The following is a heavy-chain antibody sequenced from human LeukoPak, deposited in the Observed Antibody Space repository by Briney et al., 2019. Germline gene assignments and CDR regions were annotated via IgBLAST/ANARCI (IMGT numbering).Heavy chain of an antibody. D-gene: IGHD4-17*01. CDR1: GYSISSGYY. V-gene: IGHV4-38-2*01. Sequence: SETLSLTCAVCGYSISSGYYWGWIRQPPGHGLEWIGSIYHSGSTYYNPSLTSRVTISVDTSKNQFSLKLTSVTAADTAVYYCARPPLGGDYVWYFDLWGRGTLVTVSS. J-gene: IGHJ2*01. CDR3: ARPPLGGDYVWYFDL. CDR2: IYHSGST.